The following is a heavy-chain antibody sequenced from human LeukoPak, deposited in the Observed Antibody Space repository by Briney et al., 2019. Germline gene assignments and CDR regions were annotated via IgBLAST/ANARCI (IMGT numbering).Heavy chain of an antibody. J-gene: IGHJ6*02. D-gene: IGHD2-2*01. CDR2: IRSDSSTK. V-gene: IGHV3-48*02. Sequence: LAGGSLRLSGAGSGLSISNYVMNWVRQAPGKGLEWLSYIRSDSSTKYYADSVEGRFTISRDNAQNSLYLQMNSLRDEDSGVYYCARNMPSLTTYGMDVWGQGITVTVSS. CDR3: ARNMPSLTTYGMDV. CDR1: GLSISNYV.